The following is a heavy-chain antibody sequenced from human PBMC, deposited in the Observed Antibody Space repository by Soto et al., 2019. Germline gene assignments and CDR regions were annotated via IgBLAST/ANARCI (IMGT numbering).Heavy chain of an antibody. CDR1: GDSIRSAHYF. V-gene: IGHV4-39*07. CDR2: IYHSGAT. J-gene: IGHJ5*02. Sequence: ETLSLTCSVFGDSIRSAHYFWGWVRQPPGKGLEWIGSIYHSGATFYDPYLRSRVTLSVDTTKNQFSLRLSSVTAADTAVYYCARVYCSGGSCNIGWFDPWGQGTLVTVSS. D-gene: IGHD2-15*01. CDR3: ARVYCSGGSCNIGWFDP.